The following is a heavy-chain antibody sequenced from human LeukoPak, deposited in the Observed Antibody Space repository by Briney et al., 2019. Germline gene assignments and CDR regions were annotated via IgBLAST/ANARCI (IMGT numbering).Heavy chain of an antibody. CDR1: GFTFSSYA. Sequence: GGSLRLSCAASGFTFSSYAMHWVRQAPGKGLEWVAVISYDGSNKYYADSVKGRFTISRDNSKNPLYLQMNSLRAEDTAVYYCAREPMTTVTTDYWGQGTLVTVSS. D-gene: IGHD4-17*01. J-gene: IGHJ4*02. V-gene: IGHV3-30-3*01. CDR2: ISYDGSNK. CDR3: AREPMTTVTTDY.